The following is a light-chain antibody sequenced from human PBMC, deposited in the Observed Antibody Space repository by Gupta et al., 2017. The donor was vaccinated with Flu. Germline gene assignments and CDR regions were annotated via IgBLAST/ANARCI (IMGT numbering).Light chain of an antibody. CDR1: QSVSSS. CDR2: DAS. J-gene: IGKJ4*01. Sequence: EIVLTQSPATLSLSPGERATLSCRASQSVSSSLAWYQQKPGQAPRLLIYDASNRATGIPARFSGGGSGTDFTLTISSLDPDDFAVYFCQQRSNWPLTFGGGTKVEI. V-gene: IGKV3-11*01. CDR3: QQRSNWPLT.